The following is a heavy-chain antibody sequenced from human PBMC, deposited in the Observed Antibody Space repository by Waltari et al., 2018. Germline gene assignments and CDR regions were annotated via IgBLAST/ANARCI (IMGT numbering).Heavy chain of an antibody. V-gene: IGHV4-34*01. J-gene: IGHJ5*02. CDR2: INHSVST. CDR3: ARAPMNSGYSYTT. CDR1: GGSFSGYY. Sequence: QVQLQQWGAGLLKPSETLSLTCAVYGGSFSGYYWSWIRQPPGKGLEWIGEINHSVSTNYNPSLKSRVTISVDTSKNQFSLKLSSVTAADTAVYYCARAPMNSGYSYTTWGQGTLVTVSS. D-gene: IGHD5-18*01.